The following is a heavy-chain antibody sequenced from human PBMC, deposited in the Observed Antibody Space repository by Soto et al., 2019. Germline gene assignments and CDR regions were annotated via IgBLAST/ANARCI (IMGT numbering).Heavy chain of an antibody. V-gene: IGHV4-34*01. CDR1: GGSFSGYY. J-gene: IGHJ4*02. CDR3: ARDKLTGLFDY. CDR2: INHSGST. D-gene: IGHD2-8*02. Sequence: QVQLQQWGAGLLKPSETLSLTCAVYGGSFSGYYWTWIRQPPGTGLEWIGEINHSGSTNYNPSLKSRGTISVDTSKNQFSLKLTSVTAADTAVYYCARDKLTGLFDYWGQGTLVTVSS.